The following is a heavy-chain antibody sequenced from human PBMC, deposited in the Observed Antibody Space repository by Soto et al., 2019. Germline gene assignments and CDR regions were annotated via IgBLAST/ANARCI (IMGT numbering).Heavy chain of an antibody. Sequence: SETLSLTCAVYGGSFSGYYWSWIRQPPGKGLEWIGEINHSGSTNYNPSLKSRVTISVDTSKNQFSLKLSSVTAADTAVYYCARARWGMDGWGQGTTVTVSS. CDR3: ARARWGMDG. CDR1: GGSFSGYY. V-gene: IGHV4-34*01. D-gene: IGHD2-15*01. CDR2: INHSGST. J-gene: IGHJ6*02.